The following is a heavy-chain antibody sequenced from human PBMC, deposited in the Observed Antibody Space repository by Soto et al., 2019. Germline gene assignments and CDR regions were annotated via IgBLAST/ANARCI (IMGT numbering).Heavy chain of an antibody. CDR3: ARFSPPGYYYMDV. CDR2: IHYSGRT. J-gene: IGHJ6*03. V-gene: IGHV4-31*03. CDR1: GGPISSGGYY. Sequence: QVQLQESGPGLVKPSQTLSLTCTVSGGPISSGGYYWTWVRQPPGKGLEWIGYIHYSGRTFYNPSLESRVIISLDRSENQFSLKLTSVTAADTAVYYCARFSPPGYYYMDVWGIGTSVTVAS.